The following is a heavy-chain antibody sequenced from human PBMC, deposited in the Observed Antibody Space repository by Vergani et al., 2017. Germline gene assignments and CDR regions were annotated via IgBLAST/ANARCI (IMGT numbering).Heavy chain of an antibody. D-gene: IGHD3-22*01. V-gene: IGHV4-59*01. CDR1: GCSISSYY. CDR3: ARDAHDSSGYYFNDAFDI. Sequence: QVQLQASGPGLVKPSETLSLTCTVSGCSISSYYWSWIRQPPGKGLEWIGYIYYSGSTNYNPSLKSRVTISVDTSKNQFSLKLSSVTAADTAVYYCARDAHDSSGYYFNDAFDIWGQGTMVTVSS. CDR2: IYYSGST. J-gene: IGHJ3*02.